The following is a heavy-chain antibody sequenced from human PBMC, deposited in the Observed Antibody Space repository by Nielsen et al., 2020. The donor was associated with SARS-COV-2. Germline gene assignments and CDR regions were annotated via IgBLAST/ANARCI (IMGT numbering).Heavy chain of an antibody. Sequence: SETLSLTCAVSGGSVSSNYWWTWVRQSPGKGLEWIGEVSHSGSINYNPSLKSRVTLSMDTSKRQFSLRLASVSAADTAVYFCARGDLVVVPSPILGLGPFFYYFYLDVWGKGTTVIVSS. V-gene: IGHV4-4*02. D-gene: IGHD2-2*01. CDR1: GGSVSSNYW. J-gene: IGHJ6*03. CDR2: VSHSGSI. CDR3: ARGDLVVVPSPILGLGPFFYYFYLDV.